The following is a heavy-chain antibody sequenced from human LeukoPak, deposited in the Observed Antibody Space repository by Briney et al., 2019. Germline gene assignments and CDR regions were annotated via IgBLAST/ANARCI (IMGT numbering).Heavy chain of an antibody. Sequence: ASLKVSFKASVCTFTSYGISGVRQARGQGLEWMGWISAYNGNTNYAQKLEGRVTMTTATSTSTAYMELRSLRSDDTAVYYCASSSSWLNFDYWGQGTLVTVSS. CDR3: ASSSSWLNFDY. V-gene: IGHV1-18*01. CDR2: ISAYNGNT. CDR1: VCTFTSYG. D-gene: IGHD6-13*01. J-gene: IGHJ4*02.